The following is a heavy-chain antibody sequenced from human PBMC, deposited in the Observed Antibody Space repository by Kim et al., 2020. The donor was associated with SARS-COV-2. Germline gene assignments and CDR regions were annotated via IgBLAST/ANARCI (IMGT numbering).Heavy chain of an antibody. Sequence: ASVKVSCKASGYIFTDYYIHWVRQAPGQGLEWMGWINTDSGGTKYAQKFQGRVTMTRDTSVSTAYMDLRSLTPDDTAIYYCAKYYYDSTGSPSFDYWGLGTLVTVSS. CDR3: AKYYYDSTGSPSFDY. J-gene: IGHJ4*02. D-gene: IGHD3-22*01. CDR2: INTDSGGT. CDR1: GYIFTDYY. V-gene: IGHV1-2*02.